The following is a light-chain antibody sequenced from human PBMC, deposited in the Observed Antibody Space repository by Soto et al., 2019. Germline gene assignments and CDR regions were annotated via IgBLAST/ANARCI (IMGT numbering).Light chain of an antibody. CDR2: AAS. CDR1: QTIMTY. V-gene: IGKV1-39*01. J-gene: IGKJ1*01. CDR3: QQSYNSPQT. Sequence: HMTQSPSSLSASLGDEGTITCRASQTIMTYLNWYQLKPGKPPRLLIYAASSLQSGVPSRFSGSGSGTDFTLTISSLQPEDFATYSCQQSYNSPQTFGQGTKVDI.